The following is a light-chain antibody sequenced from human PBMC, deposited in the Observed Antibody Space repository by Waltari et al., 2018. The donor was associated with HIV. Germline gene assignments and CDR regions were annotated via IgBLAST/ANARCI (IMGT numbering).Light chain of an antibody. CDR1: RRAAGGHNY. J-gene: IGLJ3*02. CDR2: DGS. V-gene: IGLV2-11*01. Sequence: QSALTQPRSASGSPGLSVSISCTGTRRAAGGHNYVSCYQPHPGKAPKLMIYDGSKRPSGVPARFSASKSGNTASLTISGLQAEDEADYYCCSYGGSYTWVFGGGTKLTVL. CDR3: CSYGGSYTWV.